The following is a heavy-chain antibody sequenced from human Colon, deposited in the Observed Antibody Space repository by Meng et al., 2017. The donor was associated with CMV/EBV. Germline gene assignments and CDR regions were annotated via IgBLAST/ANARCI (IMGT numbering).Heavy chain of an antibody. CDR3: ARGKQAGFDL. V-gene: IGHV1-69*12. D-gene: IGHD6-13*01. CDR1: GGTFHTST. J-gene: IGHJ5*02. Sequence: QVPLWQAGAEMTKPGSSVKVSCKASGGTFHTSTFNWVRQAPGQGLEWMGGIIPMFGSPSYSQKFRGRVTITADELEVNSLRSEDTAVYYCARGKQAGFDLWGQGTLVTVS. CDR2: IIPMFGSP.